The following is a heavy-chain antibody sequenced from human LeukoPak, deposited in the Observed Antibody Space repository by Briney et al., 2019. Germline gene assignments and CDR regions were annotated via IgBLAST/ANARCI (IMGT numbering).Heavy chain of an antibody. CDR3: ARDWWGYDVLTRDNWFDS. Sequence: ASVKVSCKASGYTFTTYGITWMRRAPGQGLEWMGWISTSNGDTNYAQKFQGRVTMTTDTSTSTAYIELRSLTSDDTAAYYCARDWWGYDVLTRDNWFDSWGQGSLVTVSS. J-gene: IGHJ5*01. CDR1: GYTFTTYG. D-gene: IGHD3-9*01. CDR2: ISTSNGDT. V-gene: IGHV1-18*01.